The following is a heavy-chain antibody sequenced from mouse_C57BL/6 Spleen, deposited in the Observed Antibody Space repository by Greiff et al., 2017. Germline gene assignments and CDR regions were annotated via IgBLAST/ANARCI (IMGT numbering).Heavy chain of an antibody. CDR3: ARRGYEAMDY. CDR2: IYPGDGDT. J-gene: IGHJ4*01. Sequence: VQGVESGAELVKPGASVKISCKASGYAFSSYWMNWVKQRPGKGLEWIGQIYPGDGDTNYNGKFKGKATLTADQSSSTAYMQHSSLTSEDSAVYFCARRGYEAMDYWGQGTSVTVSS. CDR1: GYAFSSYW. V-gene: IGHV1-80*01.